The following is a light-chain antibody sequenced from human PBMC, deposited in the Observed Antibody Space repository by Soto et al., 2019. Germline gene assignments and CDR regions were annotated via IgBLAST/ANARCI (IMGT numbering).Light chain of an antibody. V-gene: IGLV2-14*01. Sequence: QSVLTQPASVSGSPGQSIAISCTGTSSDVGGYDYVSWYQQHPDKAPKLIVYEVTHRPSGVSSRFSGSKSGNTASLTISGRQGEDEADYYLSSLRSGSTRVFRTGTKLTLL. CDR2: EVT. CDR3: SSLRSGSTRV. J-gene: IGLJ1*01. CDR1: SSDVGGYDY.